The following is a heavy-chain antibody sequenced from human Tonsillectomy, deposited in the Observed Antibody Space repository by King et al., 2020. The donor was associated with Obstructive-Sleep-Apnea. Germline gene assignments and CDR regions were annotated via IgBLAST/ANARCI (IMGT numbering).Heavy chain of an antibody. CDR1: GFAFSSYA. V-gene: IGHV3-30*04. CDR3: ARDREEYLKSDYYYYGMDV. J-gene: IGHJ6*02. D-gene: IGHD1-26*01. Sequence: GQLVQSGGGVVQPGRSLRLSCAASGFAFSSYAMHWVRQTPGKGLGWVAVISFDGSKKYYADSVKGRFTISRDNSKKTLYLQMNSLKHEDTAVYYCARDREEYLKSDYYYYGMDVWGQGTTVTVSS. CDR2: ISFDGSKK.